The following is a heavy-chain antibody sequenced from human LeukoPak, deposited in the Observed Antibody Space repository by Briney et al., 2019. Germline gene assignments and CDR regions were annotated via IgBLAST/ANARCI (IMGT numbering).Heavy chain of an antibody. CDR2: TYYSGST. D-gene: IGHD3-10*01. J-gene: IGHJ5*02. Sequence: PSETLSLTCTVSGGSISSYYWSWIRQPPGKGLEWIGYTYYSGSTNYNPSLKSRVTISVDTSKNQFSLKLSSVTAADTAVYYCARRPGNYYGSGSYLNWFDPWGQGTLVTVSS. CDR1: GGSISSYY. CDR3: ARRPGNYYGSGSYLNWFDP. V-gene: IGHV4-59*12.